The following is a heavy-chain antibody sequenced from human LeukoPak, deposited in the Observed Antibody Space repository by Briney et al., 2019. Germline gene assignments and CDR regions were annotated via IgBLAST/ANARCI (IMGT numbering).Heavy chain of an antibody. Sequence: GGSLRLSCAASGFTFSSYWMSWVRQAPGKGLEGVANIKQDGSEKYYVDSVKGRFTISRDNAKNSLYLQMNSLRAEDTAVYYCARVGRRWELPGYFDYWGQGTLVTVSS. V-gene: IGHV3-7*01. CDR1: GFTFSSYW. J-gene: IGHJ4*02. CDR2: IKQDGSEK. D-gene: IGHD1-26*01. CDR3: ARVGRRWELPGYFDY.